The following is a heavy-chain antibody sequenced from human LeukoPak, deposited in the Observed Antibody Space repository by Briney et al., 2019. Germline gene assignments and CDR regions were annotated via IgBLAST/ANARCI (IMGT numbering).Heavy chain of an antibody. CDR2: IKQDGSKK. J-gene: IGHJ4*02. CDR1: GFPFSGYW. Sequence: PGGSLRLSCAGSGFPFSGYWMSWVRQAPGKGLEWVADIKQDGSKKYYVDSVKGRFTTSRDNAKNSLSLQMNSLRAEDTAVYYCARGALADIAAGGTMVFNYWGQGTLVTVSS. D-gene: IGHD6-13*01. CDR3: ARGALADIAAGGTMVFNY. V-gene: IGHV3-7*04.